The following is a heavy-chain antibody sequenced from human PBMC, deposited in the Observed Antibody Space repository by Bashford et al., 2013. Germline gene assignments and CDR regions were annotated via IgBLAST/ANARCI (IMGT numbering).Heavy chain of an antibody. CDR2: ISKDGTST. D-gene: IGHD7-27*01. J-gene: IGHJ4*02. CDR3: VRDHWGPGY. Sequence: VRQAPGKGLVCVSRISKDGTSTTYADSVKGRFAISRDNAKNTLYLQMNSLGAEDTAVYYCVRDHWGPGYWGQGPWSPSPQ. V-gene: IGHV3-74*01.